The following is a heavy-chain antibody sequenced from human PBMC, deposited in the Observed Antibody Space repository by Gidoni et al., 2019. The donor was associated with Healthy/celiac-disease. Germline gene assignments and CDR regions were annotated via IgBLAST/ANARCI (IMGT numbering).Heavy chain of an antibody. CDR3: AKCGSGIKDAVLRFLEWLHYGMDV. J-gene: IGHJ6*02. V-gene: IGHV3-30*02. CDR2: LRYDGSNK. Sequence: QVQLVESGGGVVQPGGSLRLSCAASGFTFSSYGFHWVRQAQGKGLEWVAFLRYDGSNKYYADSVKGRFTISRDNSKNTLYLQMNSLRAEDTAVYYCAKCGSGIKDAVLRFLEWLHYGMDVWGQGTTVTVSS. D-gene: IGHD3-3*01. CDR1: GFTFSSYG.